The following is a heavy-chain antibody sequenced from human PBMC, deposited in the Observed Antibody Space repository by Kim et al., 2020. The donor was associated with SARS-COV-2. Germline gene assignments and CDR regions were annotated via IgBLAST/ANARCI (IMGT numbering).Heavy chain of an antibody. J-gene: IGHJ6*02. V-gene: IGHV3-43*01. Sequence: ADSVKGRFTISRDNSKNSLYLQMNSLRTEDTALYYCAKEIMVRYYYGMDVWGQGTTVTISS. CDR3: AKEIMVRYYYGMDV. D-gene: IGHD3-10*01.